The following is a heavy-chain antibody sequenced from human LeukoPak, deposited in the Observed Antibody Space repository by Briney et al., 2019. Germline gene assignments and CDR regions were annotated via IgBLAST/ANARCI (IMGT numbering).Heavy chain of an antibody. Sequence: PGGSLRLSCAASGITLSVYWMSLVRQAPGKGLEWVANIKQDGSEKYYRDSVQGRFTISRDNAKNALYLQMNSLRAADTAVYYCARSASGYFDYWGQGSLVTVSS. V-gene: IGHV3-7*01. CDR1: GITLSVYW. CDR2: IKQDGSEK. J-gene: IGHJ4*02. CDR3: ARSASGYFDY.